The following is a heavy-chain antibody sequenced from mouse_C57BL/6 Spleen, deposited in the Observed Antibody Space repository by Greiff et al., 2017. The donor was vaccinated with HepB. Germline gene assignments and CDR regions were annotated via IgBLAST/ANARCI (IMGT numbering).Heavy chain of an antibody. CDR1: GYTFTSYW. CDR2: IDPSDSYT. J-gene: IGHJ2*01. V-gene: IGHV1-69*01. CDR3: ARSASYLYYFDY. Sequence: QVQLQQPGAELVMPGASVKLSCKASGYTFTSYWMHWVKQRPGQGLEWIGEIDPSDSYTNYNQKFKGKSTLTVDKSSSTAYMQLSSLTSEDSAVYYCARSASYLYYFDYWGQGTTLTVSS. D-gene: IGHD5-1*01.